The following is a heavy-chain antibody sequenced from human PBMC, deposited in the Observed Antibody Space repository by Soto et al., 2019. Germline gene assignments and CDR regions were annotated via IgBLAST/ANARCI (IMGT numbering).Heavy chain of an antibody. J-gene: IGHJ4*02. CDR1: GFTFSSYA. CDR2: ISGSGGST. V-gene: IGHV3-23*01. CDR3: AKERRITMVRGVMPYFVY. Sequence: EVQLLESGGGLVQPGGSLRLSCAASGFTFSSYAMSWVRQAPGKGLEWVSAISGSGGSTYYADSVKGRFTISRDNSKNTLYLQMNSLRAEDTAVYYCAKERRITMVRGVMPYFVYWGQGTLVTVSS. D-gene: IGHD3-10*01.